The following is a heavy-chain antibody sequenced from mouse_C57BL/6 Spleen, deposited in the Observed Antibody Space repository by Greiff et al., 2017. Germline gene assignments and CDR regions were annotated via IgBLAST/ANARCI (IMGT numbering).Heavy chain of an antibody. CDR2: INPSTGGT. CDR3: ARVSGSSPFAY. J-gene: IGHJ3*01. CDR1: GYSFTGYY. V-gene: IGHV1-42*01. Sequence: VQLQQSGPELVKPGASVKISCKASGYSFTGYYMNWVKQSPEKSLEWIGEINPSTGGTTYNQKFKAKATLTVDKSYSTAYMQLKSLTSEDSAVYYCARVSGSSPFAYWGQGTLVTVSA. D-gene: IGHD1-1*01.